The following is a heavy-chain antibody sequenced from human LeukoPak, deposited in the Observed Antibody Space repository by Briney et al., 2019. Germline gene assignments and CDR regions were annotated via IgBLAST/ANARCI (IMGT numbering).Heavy chain of an antibody. CDR1: GYTFTSYY. CDR3: ARVITGYSYGHYYFDY. V-gene: IGHV1-46*01. CDR2: INPSGGST. Sequence: ASVKVSCKASGYTFTSYYMHWVRQAPGQGLEWMGIINPSGGSTSYAQKFQGRVTMTRDTSTSTVYMELSSLRSEDTAVYYCARVITGYSYGHYYFDYWGQGTLVTVSS. J-gene: IGHJ4*02. D-gene: IGHD5-18*01.